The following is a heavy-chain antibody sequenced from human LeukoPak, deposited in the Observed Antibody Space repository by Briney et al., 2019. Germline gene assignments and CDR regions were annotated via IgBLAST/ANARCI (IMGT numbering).Heavy chain of an antibody. D-gene: IGHD3-22*01. J-gene: IGHJ4*02. CDR2: IIPIFGTA. CDR1: GGTFSSYA. V-gene: IGHV1-69*05. CDR3: ARVKDYYDSSGLQNRYYFDY. Sequence: SVKVSCKASGGTFSSYAISWVRQAPGQGLDWMGRIIPIFGTANYAQKFQGRVTITTDESTSTAYMELSSLRSEDTAVYYCARVKDYYDSSGLQNRYYFDYWGQGTLVTVSS.